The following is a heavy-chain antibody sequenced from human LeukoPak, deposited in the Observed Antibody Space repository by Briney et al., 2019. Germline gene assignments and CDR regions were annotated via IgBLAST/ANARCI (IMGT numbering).Heavy chain of an antibody. CDR2: IYHSGST. V-gene: IGHV4-38-2*01. CDR3: ARHAVGTGFDY. D-gene: IGHD2-21*02. Sequence: SETLSLTCAVSGYSISSCYYWDGIRQPPGRGLEWIGSIYHSGSTYYNPSLKSRVTISVDTSKNQFSLKLSSVTAADTAVYYCARHAVGTGFDYWGQGTLVTVSS. CDR1: GYSISSCYY. J-gene: IGHJ4*02.